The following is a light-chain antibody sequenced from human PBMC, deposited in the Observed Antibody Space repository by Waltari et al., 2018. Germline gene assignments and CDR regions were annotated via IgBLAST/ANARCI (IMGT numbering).Light chain of an antibody. CDR3: QQYYSSPFT. J-gene: IGKJ3*01. V-gene: IGKV2-28*01. CDR2: LGS. Sequence: DIVMTQSPLSLSVTPGEPASISCRSSQSLLHSNGYNYLDWYLQKPGQSPQLLIYLGSNRASGVPDRFSGSGSGTDFTLTIRSLQAEDVAVYYCQQYYSSPFTFGPGTKVDIK. CDR1: QSLLHSNGYNY.